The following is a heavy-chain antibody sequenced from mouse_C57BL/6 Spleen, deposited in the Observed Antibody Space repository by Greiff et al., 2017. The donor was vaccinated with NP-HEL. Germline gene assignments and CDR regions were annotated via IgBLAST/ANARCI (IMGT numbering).Heavy chain of an antibody. CDR1: GYTFTDYN. CDR2: INPNNGGT. V-gene: IGHV1-22*01. D-gene: IGHD2-4*01. CDR3: ATYDYDDWYFDV. J-gene: IGHJ1*03. Sequence: EVQLQQSGPELVKPGASVKMSCKASGYTFTDYNMHWVKQSHGKSLEWIGYINPNNGGTSYNQKFKGKATLTVNKSSSTAYMELRSLTSEDSAVYYCATYDYDDWYFDVWGTGTTVTVSS.